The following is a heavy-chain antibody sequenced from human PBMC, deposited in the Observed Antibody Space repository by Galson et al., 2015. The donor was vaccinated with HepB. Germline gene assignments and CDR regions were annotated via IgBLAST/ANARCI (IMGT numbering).Heavy chain of an antibody. CDR3: AKGEGLSPGPGGDN. Sequence: SVKVSCKASGGSFSNYPISWVRQAPGHGLEWMAGMIPIFRKANYAQKFQGRLTITADESTSTAYMELSRLRFEDTAVYYCAKGEGLSPGPGGDNWGQGTLVTVSS. V-gene: IGHV1-69*13. J-gene: IGHJ4*02. CDR1: GGSFSNYP. D-gene: IGHD3-16*01. CDR2: MIPIFRKA.